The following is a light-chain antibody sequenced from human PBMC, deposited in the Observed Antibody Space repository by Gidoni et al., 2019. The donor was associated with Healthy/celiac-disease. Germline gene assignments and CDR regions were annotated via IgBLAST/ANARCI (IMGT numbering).Light chain of an antibody. J-gene: IGKJ1*01. V-gene: IGKV1-39*01. CDR3: QQSYSTPWT. CDR2: AAS. CDR1: QSISSY. Sequence: DIQMTQSPSSLSASVGHRVTITCRASQSISSYLNWYQQKPGKAPKLLIYAASSLQSGVPSRFSGSGSGTDFTLTISSLQPEDFATYYCQQSYSTPWTFGQXTKVEIK.